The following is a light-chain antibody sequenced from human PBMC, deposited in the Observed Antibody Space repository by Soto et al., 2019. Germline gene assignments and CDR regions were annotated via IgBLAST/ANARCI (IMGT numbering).Light chain of an antibody. J-gene: IGLJ1*01. Sequence: QSVLTQPPSVSEAPGQRVTISCTGSSSNSGAGYEAHWYQQVPGTARELLIYENNNRPSGVPDRFSGSKSGTSASLAITGLQAEDEAEYYCQSYDSSLSGYVFGTGPKVTVL. CDR1: SSNSGAGYE. CDR2: ENN. V-gene: IGLV1-40*01. CDR3: QSYDSSLSGYV.